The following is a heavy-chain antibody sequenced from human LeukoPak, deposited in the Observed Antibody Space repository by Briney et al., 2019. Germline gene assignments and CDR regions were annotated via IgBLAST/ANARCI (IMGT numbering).Heavy chain of an antibody. CDR1: GFTFSSYS. V-gene: IGHV3-20*04. J-gene: IGHJ4*02. CDR2: INWNGETT. CDR3: ATHSYYYGSGSYPHYLDY. D-gene: IGHD3-10*01. Sequence: SGGSLRLSCAASGFTFSSYSMNWVRQAPGKGLEWVSGINWNGETTGYVDSVKGRFTISRDNAKNSLYLQMNSLRVEDTALYYCATHSYYYGSGSYPHYLDYWGQGTLVTVSS.